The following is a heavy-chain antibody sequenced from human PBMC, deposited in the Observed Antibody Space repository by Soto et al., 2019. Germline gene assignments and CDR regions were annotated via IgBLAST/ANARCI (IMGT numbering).Heavy chain of an antibody. CDR2: ISYDGSNK. J-gene: IGHJ4*02. V-gene: IGHV3-30-3*01. CDR1: GFTFSSYA. CDR3: ARDNSIDRRGATRDFDY. Sequence: QVQLVESGGGVVQPGRSLRLSCAASGFTFSSYAMHWVRQAPGKGLEWVAVISYDGSNKYYADSMKGRFTISRDNSKNTLYLQMNSLRAEDTAVYYCARDNSIDRRGATRDFDYWGQGTLVTVSS. D-gene: IGHD1-26*01.